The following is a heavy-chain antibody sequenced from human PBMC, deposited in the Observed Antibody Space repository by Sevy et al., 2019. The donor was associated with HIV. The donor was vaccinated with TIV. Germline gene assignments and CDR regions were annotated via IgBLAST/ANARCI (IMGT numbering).Heavy chain of an antibody. V-gene: IGHV3-9*01. CDR1: GFPLHDYT. Sequence: GGSLRLSYAASGFPLHDYTMHWVRQAPGKGLEWVSSINWISSSIDYAASVKGRFTITRDNAKNSLYLQMNSLRIEDTALYFCARDKNTVAAMDYYYYSGMDTWGQGTTVTVSS. J-gene: IGHJ6*02. CDR2: INWISSSI. CDR3: ARDKNTVAAMDYYYYSGMDT. D-gene: IGHD5-12*01.